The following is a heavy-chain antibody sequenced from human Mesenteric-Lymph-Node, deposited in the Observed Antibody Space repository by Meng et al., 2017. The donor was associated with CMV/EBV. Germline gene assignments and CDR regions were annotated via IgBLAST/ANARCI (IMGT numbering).Heavy chain of an antibody. CDR2: ISTSSTYI. J-gene: IGHJ4*02. Sequence: NYNKNWVRQASGKWLECFSSISTSSTYIKYADSVKGRFTISRDNAKNSMFLQMDSLRAEDTAVYYCARDAPIGYSSTWYGDYYFDSWGQGTLVTVSS. CDR3: ARDAPIGYSSTWYGDYYFDS. D-gene: IGHD6-13*01. CDR1: NYN. V-gene: IGHV3-21*01.